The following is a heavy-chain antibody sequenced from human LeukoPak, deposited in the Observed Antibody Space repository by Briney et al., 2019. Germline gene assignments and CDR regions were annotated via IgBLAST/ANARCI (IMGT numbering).Heavy chain of an antibody. V-gene: IGHV4-59*08. J-gene: IGHJ3*01. D-gene: IGHD6-13*01. CDR2: IYYSGST. Sequence: SETLSLTCTDSGVSISSYYWSWIRQPPGKGLEWIGYIYYSGSTNYNPSLKSRVTISLDTSKNQFSLKLSSVTAADTGVYYCARPDGSSWYYAFDVWGQGTMVTVSS. CDR1: GVSISSYY. CDR3: ARPDGSSWYYAFDV.